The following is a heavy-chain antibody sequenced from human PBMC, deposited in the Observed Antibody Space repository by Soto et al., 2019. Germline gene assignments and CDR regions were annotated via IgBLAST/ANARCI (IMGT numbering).Heavy chain of an antibody. J-gene: IGHJ4*02. CDR1: GFTFGSYA. CDR3: AKDIRGLGSPVRPSPLFDS. Sequence: GGSLRLSFAASGFTFGSYAMNWVRQAPGKGLEWVSSISGGGGSSYYADSVKGQFTVSRDKSQNSLHLQKNGQRVEVTSLYYSAKDIRGLGSPVRPSPLFDSCGRETLVTVSS. D-gene: IGHD3-10*01. V-gene: IGHV3-23*01. CDR2: ISGGGGSS.